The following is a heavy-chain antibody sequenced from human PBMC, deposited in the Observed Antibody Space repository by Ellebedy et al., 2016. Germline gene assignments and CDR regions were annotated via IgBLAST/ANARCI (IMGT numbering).Heavy chain of an antibody. CDR3: ARVGCSGGSCYHYYGMDG. CDR1: GYTFTGYY. D-gene: IGHD2-15*01. J-gene: IGHJ6*02. Sequence: ASVKVSCKASGYTFTGYYMHWVRQAPGQGLEWMGWINPNSGGTNYAQKFKGWVTMTRETSISTAYMELGRLRSDDTAVYYCARVGCSGGSCYHYYGMDGWGQGTTVTVSS. CDR2: INPNSGGT. V-gene: IGHV1-2*04.